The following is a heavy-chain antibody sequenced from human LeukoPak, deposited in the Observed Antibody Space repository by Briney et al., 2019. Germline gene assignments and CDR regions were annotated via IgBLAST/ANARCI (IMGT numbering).Heavy chain of an antibody. CDR2: ISYDGSNK. V-gene: IGHV3-30*18. Sequence: PGGSLRLSCAASGFTFSSYGMHWVRQAPGKGLEWVAVISYDGSNKYYADSVKGRFTISRDNSKNTLYLQMNSLRAEDTAVYYCAKDIYYYGSSRYFQHWGQGTLVTVSS. CDR1: GFTFSSYG. CDR3: AKDIYYYGSSRYFQH. D-gene: IGHD3-22*01. J-gene: IGHJ1*01.